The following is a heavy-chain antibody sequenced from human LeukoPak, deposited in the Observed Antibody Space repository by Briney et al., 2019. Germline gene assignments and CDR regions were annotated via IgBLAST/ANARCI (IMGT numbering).Heavy chain of an antibody. CDR2: IRYDGSNK. CDR1: GFTFSSYG. J-gene: IGHJ4*02. Sequence: GGSLRLSCAASGFTFSSYGMHWVRQAPGKGLEWVAFIRYDGSNKYYAGSVKGRFTISRDNSKNTLYLQMNSLRAEDTAVYYCAKEESGYDSDYFDYWGQGTLVTVSS. CDR3: AKEESGYDSDYFDY. V-gene: IGHV3-30*02. D-gene: IGHD5-12*01.